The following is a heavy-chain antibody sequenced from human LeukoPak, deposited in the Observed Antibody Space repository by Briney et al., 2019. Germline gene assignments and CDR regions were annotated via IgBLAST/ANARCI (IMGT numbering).Heavy chain of an antibody. Sequence: ASVKVSCKASGYTFTSYYMHWVRQAPGQGLEWMGIINPNGGSTSYAQKFQGRVTMTRDTSTSTVYMELSSLRSEDTAVYYCARGGGHPHCSSTSCYGFGMDVWGQGTTVTVSS. CDR2: INPNGGST. J-gene: IGHJ6*02. CDR1: GYTFTSYY. V-gene: IGHV1-46*01. D-gene: IGHD2-2*01. CDR3: ARGGGHPHCSSTSCYGFGMDV.